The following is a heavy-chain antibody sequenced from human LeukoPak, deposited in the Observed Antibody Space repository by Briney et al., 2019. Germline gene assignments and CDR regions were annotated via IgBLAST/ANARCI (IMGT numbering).Heavy chain of an antibody. CDR3: ARAEIAVAGPTFDY. V-gene: IGHV4-59*12. CDR2: VFDSGST. Sequence: SETLSLTCTVSGGSINNYYWSWIRQPPGKGLEWIGYVFDSGSTNYNPSLKSRVTILVDTSKNRFSLKLSSVTAADTAVYYCARAEIAVAGPTFDYWGQGTLVTVSS. J-gene: IGHJ4*02. D-gene: IGHD6-19*01. CDR1: GGSINNYY.